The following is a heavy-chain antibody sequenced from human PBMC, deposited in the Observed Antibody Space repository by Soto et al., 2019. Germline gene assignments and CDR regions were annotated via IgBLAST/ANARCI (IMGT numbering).Heavy chain of an antibody. CDR1: GFTFSSYW. CDR3: ARAGDYGDSYDY. J-gene: IGHJ4*02. D-gene: IGHD4-17*01. CDR2: IKQDGSKN. V-gene: IGHV3-7*03. Sequence: EVQLVESGGGLVQPGGSLRLSCAASGFTFSSYWMSWVRQAPGKGLEWVANIKQDGSKNYYVDSVKGRFTISRDNAKNSLYLQMNSLRAEDTAVYYCARAGDYGDSYDYWGQGTLVTVSS.